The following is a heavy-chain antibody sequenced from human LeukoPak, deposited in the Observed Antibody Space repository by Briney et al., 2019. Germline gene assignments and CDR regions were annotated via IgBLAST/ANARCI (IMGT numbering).Heavy chain of an antibody. D-gene: IGHD3-22*01. CDR1: GYTFTSYG. CDR3: ARDHSSGPHWFDP. J-gene: IGHJ5*02. V-gene: IGHV1-18*01. Sequence: GASVKVSCKASGYTFTSYGISWVRQAPGQGLEWMGWISAYNGNTNYAQKLQGRVTMTTDTSTSTAYMELRSPRSDGTAVYYCARDHSSGPHWFDPWGQGTLVTVSS. CDR2: ISAYNGNT.